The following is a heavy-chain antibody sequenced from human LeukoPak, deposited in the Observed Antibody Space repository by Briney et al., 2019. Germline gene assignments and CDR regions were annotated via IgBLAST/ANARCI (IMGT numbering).Heavy chain of an antibody. J-gene: IGHJ3*02. V-gene: IGHV4-61*02. CDR1: GGSISSGSYY. CDR3: ARLGYCSGGSCYSAFDI. D-gene: IGHD2-15*01. Sequence: PSQTLSLTCTVSGGSISSGSYYWSWIRQPPGKGLEWIGRIYTSGSTNYNPSLKSRVTISVDTSKNQFSLKLSSVTAADTAVYYCARLGYCSGGSCYSAFDIWGQGTMVTVSS. CDR2: IYTSGST.